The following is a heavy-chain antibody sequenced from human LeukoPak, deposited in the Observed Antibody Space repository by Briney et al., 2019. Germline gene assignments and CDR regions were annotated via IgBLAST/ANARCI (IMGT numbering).Heavy chain of an antibody. CDR2: IYYSGST. CDR3: ARAEITMVRGVIIRGYYFDY. D-gene: IGHD3-10*01. J-gene: IGHJ4*02. CDR1: GGSISIDY. V-gene: IGHV4-59*01. Sequence: SETLSLTCTLSGGSISIDYWSWVRQPPGKGLEWIGYIYYSGSTNYNPSLKSRVTISVDTSKNQFSLKLSSVTAADTAVYYCARAEITMVRGVIIRGYYFDYWGQGTLVTVSS.